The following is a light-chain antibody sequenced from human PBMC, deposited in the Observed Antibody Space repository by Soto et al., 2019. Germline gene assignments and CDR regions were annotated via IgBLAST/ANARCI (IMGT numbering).Light chain of an antibody. V-gene: IGKV3-20*01. CDR2: GAS. J-gene: IGKJ1*01. Sequence: EIVLTQSAGTLSLSPGERATLSCRASQSVGKSLAWYQQKPGQAPRLLIYGASTRATGIPDRFSGSGSGTDFTLTISRLEPEDFAVYYCQQYGGSPRTFGQGTKVDIK. CDR1: QSVGKS. CDR3: QQYGGSPRT.